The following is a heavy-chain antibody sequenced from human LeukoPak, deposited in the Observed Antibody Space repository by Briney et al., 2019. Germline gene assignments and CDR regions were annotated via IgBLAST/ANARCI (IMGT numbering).Heavy chain of an antibody. D-gene: IGHD3-22*01. Sequence: PSETLSLTCTVSRASINTNFWTWIRQPPGKGLEWIGYIYSSGSANYNPSLKSRVIISGDTSKNQISLNLTSVTAADTAVYFCARHRDYYDTWGHGTLVTVSS. V-gene: IGHV4-59*08. CDR2: IYSSGSA. J-gene: IGHJ4*01. CDR1: RASINTNF. CDR3: ARHRDYYDT.